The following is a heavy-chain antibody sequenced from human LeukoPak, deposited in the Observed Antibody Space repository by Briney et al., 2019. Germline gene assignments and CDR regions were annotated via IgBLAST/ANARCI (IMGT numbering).Heavy chain of an antibody. V-gene: IGHV1-46*01. CDR1: GYTFTGYY. CDR3: ARDKGRTRKGIAAAGTGWDYYYYGMDV. D-gene: IGHD6-13*01. Sequence: ASVKVSCKASGYTFTGYYMHWVRQAPGQGLEWMGIINPSGGSTSYAQKFQGRVTMTRDTPTSTVYMELSSLRSEDTAVYYCARDKGRTRKGIAAAGTGWDYYYYGMDVWGQGTTVTVSS. J-gene: IGHJ6*02. CDR2: INPSGGST.